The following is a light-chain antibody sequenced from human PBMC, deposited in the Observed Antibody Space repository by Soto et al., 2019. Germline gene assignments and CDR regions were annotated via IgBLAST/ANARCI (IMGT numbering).Light chain of an antibody. J-gene: IGKJ1*01. Sequence: IVITPYPATLSLSPGERATLSCRASQSVSSNYLAWYQQKPGQAPRLLIYDASNRATGIPARFSGSGSGTDFTLTISSLEPEDFAVYYCQPSSDWPPTCGQGTK. CDR2: DAS. CDR3: QPSSDWPPT. CDR1: QSVSSNY. V-gene: IGKV3-11*01.